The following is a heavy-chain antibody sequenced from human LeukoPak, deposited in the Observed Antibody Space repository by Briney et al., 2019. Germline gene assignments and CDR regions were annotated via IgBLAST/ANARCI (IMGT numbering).Heavy chain of an antibody. V-gene: IGHV4-59*01. J-gene: IGHJ6*03. CDR3: ARVLDYYDSSGYRNYYYYYMDV. D-gene: IGHD3-22*01. Sequence: SETLSLTCTVSGGSISRNYWSWIRQPPGKGLEWIRNIHYSGNINYNPSLKSRVTMSVDTSKNHFSLRLTSVSAADTAVYYCARVLDYYDSSGYRNYYYYYMDVWGKGTTVTISS. CDR1: GGSISRNY. CDR2: IHYSGNI.